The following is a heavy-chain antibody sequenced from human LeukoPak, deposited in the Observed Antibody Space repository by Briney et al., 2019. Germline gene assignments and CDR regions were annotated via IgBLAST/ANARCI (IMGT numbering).Heavy chain of an antibody. Sequence: ASVKVSCKASGYTFTSYYMRWVRQAPGQGLEWMGIINPSGGSTSYTQKFQGRVTMTRDTSTTTVYMELSSLRSEDTAVYYCARDRGFHDFADYWGQGTLVTVSS. CDR3: ARDRGFHDFADY. CDR1: GYTFTSYY. J-gene: IGHJ4*02. CDR2: INPSGGST. V-gene: IGHV1-46*01. D-gene: IGHD1-1*01.